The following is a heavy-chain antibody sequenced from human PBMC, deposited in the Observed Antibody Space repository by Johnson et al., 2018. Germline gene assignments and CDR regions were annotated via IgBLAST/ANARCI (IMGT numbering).Heavy chain of an antibody. V-gene: IGHV3-30*04. D-gene: IGHD1/OR15-1a*01. CDR3: AKEPNNYYYYHMDV. Sequence: QVRLVQSGGGVVQPGRSLRLSCAASGFTFRSYAMDWVRQAPGKGLVWAAEISYDGSNKYYGDSVKGRFTISRDNSKNTLYLQTHSLTAEDTAVYYCAKEPNNYYYYHMDVWGKGTTVTVSS. CDR1: GFTFRSYA. J-gene: IGHJ6*03. CDR2: ISYDGSNK.